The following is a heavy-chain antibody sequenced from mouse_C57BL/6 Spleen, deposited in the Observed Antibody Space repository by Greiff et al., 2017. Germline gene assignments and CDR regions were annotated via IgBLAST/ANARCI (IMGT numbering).Heavy chain of an antibody. Sequence: EVNVVESGGGLVKPGGSLKLSCAASGFTFSSYAMSWVRQTPEKRLEWVATISDGGSYTYYPDNVKGRFTISRDNAKNNLYLQMSHLKSEDTAMYYCARVYDYDLDYWGQGTTLTVSS. J-gene: IGHJ2*01. CDR1: GFTFSSYA. CDR3: ARVYDYDLDY. CDR2: ISDGGSYT. D-gene: IGHD2-4*01. V-gene: IGHV5-4*03.